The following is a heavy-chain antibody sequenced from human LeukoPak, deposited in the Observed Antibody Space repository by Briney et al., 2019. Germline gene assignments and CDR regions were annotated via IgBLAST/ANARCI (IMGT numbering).Heavy chain of an antibody. CDR3: TRERIGNSGYEFDY. J-gene: IGHJ4*02. CDR1: GFTFSSYW. Sequence: PGGSLRLSCAASGFTFSSYWMSWVRQAPGKGLEWVANINKNGSDKYYADSVKGRFTISRDNAKNSLYLQMNSLRAEDTAVYYCTRERIGNSGYEFDYWGQGTLVTVSS. CDR2: INKNGSDK. D-gene: IGHD5-12*01. V-gene: IGHV3-7*01.